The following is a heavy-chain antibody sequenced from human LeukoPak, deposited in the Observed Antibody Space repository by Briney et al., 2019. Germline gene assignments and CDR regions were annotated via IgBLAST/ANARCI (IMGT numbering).Heavy chain of an antibody. CDR3: AKDPLYHYYMDV. V-gene: IGHV3-23*01. Sequence: GGSLRLSCAASGFTFSSYAMSWVRQAPGKGLEWVSGINGSGVTTYYADSVNGRFTISRDNSKKTLYLHMNSLRVEDTAIYYCAKDPLYHYYMDVWGGGTSVTVSS. D-gene: IGHD3-16*02. CDR1: GFTFSSYA. CDR2: INGSGVTT. J-gene: IGHJ6*03.